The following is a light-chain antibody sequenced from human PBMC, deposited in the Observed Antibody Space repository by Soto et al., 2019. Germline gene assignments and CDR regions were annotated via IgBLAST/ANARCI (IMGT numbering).Light chain of an antibody. Sequence: DIQMTQSPSSLSASVGDRVTIACRASQGVNNYLAWYQHKPGKVPQILIFAASTLQSGVLSRFSGSGSRTDFPLTISSLQAEDAATYYCQKYNGVPWTFGQGTKVEIK. CDR1: QGVNNY. CDR2: AAS. V-gene: IGKV1-27*01. CDR3: QKYNGVPWT. J-gene: IGKJ1*01.